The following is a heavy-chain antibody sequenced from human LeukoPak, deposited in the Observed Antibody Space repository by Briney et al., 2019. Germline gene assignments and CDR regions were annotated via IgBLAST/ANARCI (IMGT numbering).Heavy chain of an antibody. CDR1: GYTFTGYY. CDR2: INPNSGGT. CDR3: ARDRGLDIAADGKFRHYYYYMDI. D-gene: IGHD6-13*01. V-gene: IGHV1-2*02. J-gene: IGHJ6*03. Sequence: ASVKVSCKASGYTFTGYYMHWVRQAPGQGLEWMGWINPNSGGTNYAQKFQGRVTMTRDTSISTAYMELSRLRSDDTAVYYCARDRGLDIAADGKFRHYYYYMDIWGKGTTVTVFS.